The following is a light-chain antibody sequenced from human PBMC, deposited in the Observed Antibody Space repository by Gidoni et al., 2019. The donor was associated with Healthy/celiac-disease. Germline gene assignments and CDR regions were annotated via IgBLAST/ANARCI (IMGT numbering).Light chain of an antibody. CDR2: GKN. J-gene: IGLJ2*01. CDR3: NSRDSSGNHLV. Sequence: SSELTQYPAVSVALGQTVRITRQGDSLRSYYASWYQQTPGQAPVLVIYGKNNRPSGIPDRFAGSSSGNTASLTITGAKAEDEADYYCNSRDSSGNHLVFGGGTKLTVL. CDR1: SLRSYY. V-gene: IGLV3-19*01.